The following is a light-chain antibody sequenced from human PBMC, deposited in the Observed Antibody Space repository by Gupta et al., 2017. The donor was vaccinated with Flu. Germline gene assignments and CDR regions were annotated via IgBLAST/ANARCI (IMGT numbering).Light chain of an antibody. CDR1: SSTIGSNT. V-gene: IGLV1-44*01. J-gene: IGLJ2*01. Sequence: QSVLPQPPSASRTPGQRVTISCSGSSSTIGSNTENWYQQLPGTAPKLLMYNNDQRPSGVPDRFSGSKSGTSASLAISGLQSEDEADYYCAAWDDSLNSPVFGGGTKLTVL. CDR3: AAWDDSLNSPV. CDR2: NND.